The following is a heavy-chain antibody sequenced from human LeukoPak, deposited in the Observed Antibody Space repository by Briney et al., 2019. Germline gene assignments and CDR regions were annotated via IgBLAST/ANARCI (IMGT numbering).Heavy chain of an antibody. Sequence: GGSLRLSCAASGFTFSSYAMHWVRQAPGKGLEWVAVISYDGSNKYYADSVKGRFTISRDNSKNTLYLQMNSLRAEDTAVYYCAKDRFIVSVAPAATFDYWGQGTLVTVSS. V-gene: IGHV3-30-3*01. D-gene: IGHD2-2*01. CDR2: ISYDGSNK. CDR1: GFTFSSYA. J-gene: IGHJ4*02. CDR3: AKDRFIVSVAPAATFDY.